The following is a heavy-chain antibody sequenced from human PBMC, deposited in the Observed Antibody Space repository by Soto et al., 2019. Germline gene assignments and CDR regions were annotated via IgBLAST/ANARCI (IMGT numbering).Heavy chain of an antibody. CDR2: ISWNSGSI. CDR1: GFTLDDYA. D-gene: IGHD1-7*01. V-gene: IGHV3-9*01. Sequence: EVPLVETGGGLVHPGRSLRLSCAASGFTLDDYAMHWVRQAPGKGLEWVSGISWNSGSIAYADSVKGRFTISRDNANNCLYLQMNSLKTEDTALYYCAKDLKTGTSYHYYGMDVWGQGTTVTVSS. J-gene: IGHJ6*02. CDR3: AKDLKTGTSYHYYGMDV.